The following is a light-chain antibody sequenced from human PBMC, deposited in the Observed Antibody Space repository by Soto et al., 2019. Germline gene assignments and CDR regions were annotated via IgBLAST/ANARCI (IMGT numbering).Light chain of an antibody. J-gene: IGKJ5*01. V-gene: IGKV3-20*01. CDR2: STS. Sequence: KQLAAELCVSQGEGATLSCMASHSVXIKFAWYQQKPGQAPRLLTASTSSRATGIPDRXSGSGSGTDFTLTISRLEPEDFAVYYCQQYGSSTSPFGQGTRLAI. CDR3: QQYGSSTSP. CDR1: HSVXIK.